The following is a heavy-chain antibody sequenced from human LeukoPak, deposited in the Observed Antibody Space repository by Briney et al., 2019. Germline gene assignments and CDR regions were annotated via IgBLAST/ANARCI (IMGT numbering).Heavy chain of an antibody. J-gene: IGHJ4*02. D-gene: IGHD3-10*01. Sequence: SETLSLTCAVYGGSFSGYYWSWIRQPPGKGLEWIGEINHSGSTNYNPSLKSRVTISVDTSKNQFSLKLSSVTAADTAVYYCARKKGIYYGSGNIDYWGQGTLVTVSS. CDR1: GGSFSGYY. CDR2: INHSGST. CDR3: ARKKGIYYGSGNIDY. V-gene: IGHV4-34*01.